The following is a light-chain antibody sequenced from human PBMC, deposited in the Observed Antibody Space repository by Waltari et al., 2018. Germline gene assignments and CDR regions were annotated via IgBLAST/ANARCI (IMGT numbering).Light chain of an antibody. CDR3: CSYAGNYVWV. J-gene: IGLJ3*02. CDR1: SSDIGRYDI. CDR2: DLS. Sequence: QSALTQPAAVSGSPGQSVTISCTGASSDIGRYDIVSWYQQHPGNAPKLVISDLSKRPSGVSARFSGSKSGDTASLTISGLQFEDEADYYCCSYAGNYVWVFGGGTRLTVL. V-gene: IGLV2-23*02.